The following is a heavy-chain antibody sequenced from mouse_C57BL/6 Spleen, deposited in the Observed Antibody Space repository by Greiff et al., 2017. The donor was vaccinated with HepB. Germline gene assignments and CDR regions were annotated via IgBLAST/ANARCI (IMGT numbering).Heavy chain of an antibody. CDR3: AILTGTRGTAY. V-gene: IGHV1-74*01. CDR2: IHPSDSDT. Sequence: QVQLKQPGAELVKPGASVKVSCKASGYTFTSYWMHWVKQRPGQGLEWIGRIHPSDSDTNYNQKFKGKATLTVDKSSSTAYMQLSSLTSEDSAVYYCAILTGTRGTAYWGQGTLVTVSA. D-gene: IGHD4-1*01. J-gene: IGHJ3*01. CDR1: GYTFTSYW.